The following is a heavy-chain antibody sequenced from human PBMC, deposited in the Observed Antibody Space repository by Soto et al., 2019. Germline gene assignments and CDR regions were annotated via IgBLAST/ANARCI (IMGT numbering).Heavy chain of an antibody. CDR3: ARGRDLDTHYSDSSGYYTDY. CDR1: GGSFSGYY. D-gene: IGHD3-22*01. Sequence: PSETLSLTCAVYGGSFSGYYWSWIRQPPGKGLEWIGEINHSGSTNYNPSLKSRVTISVDTSKNQFSLKLSSVTAADTAVYYCARGRDLDTHYSDSSGYYTDYWGQGTLVTVSS. V-gene: IGHV4-34*01. J-gene: IGHJ4*02. CDR2: INHSGST.